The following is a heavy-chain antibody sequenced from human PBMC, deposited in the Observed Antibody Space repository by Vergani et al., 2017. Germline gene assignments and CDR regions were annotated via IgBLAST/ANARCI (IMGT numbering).Heavy chain of an antibody. V-gene: IGHV1-69*13. CDR2: IIPVFETT. CDR1: GDIFSSYYA. CDR3: ARDERPVMGRGVIGPALDY. D-gene: IGHD3-10*01. J-gene: IGHJ4*02. Sequence: QVQLVQSGAEVKKPGSSVKVSCKASGDIFSSYYAISWVRQAPGQGLGWMGRIIPVFETTNYAHGFQDNVTMTADESTSTAYMELSSLGSEDTAAYYSARDERPVMGRGVIGPALDYWGQGCLVSVSS.